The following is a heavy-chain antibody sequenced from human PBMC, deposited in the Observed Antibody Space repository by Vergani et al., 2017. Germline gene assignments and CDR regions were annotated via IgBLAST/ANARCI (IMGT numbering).Heavy chain of an antibody. V-gene: IGHV1-69*01. CDR2: IIPIFGTA. CDR1: GGTFSSYA. J-gene: IGHJ6*02. Sequence: QVQLVQSGAEVKKPGSSVKVSCKASGGTFSSYAISWVRQAPGQGLEWMGGIIPIFGTANYAQKFQGRVTITADESTSTAYMELSSLRSEDTAVYYCAGVGAAGPMDYYYYGMDVWGQGTTVTVSS. CDR3: AGVGAAGPMDYYYYGMDV. D-gene: IGHD3-10*01.